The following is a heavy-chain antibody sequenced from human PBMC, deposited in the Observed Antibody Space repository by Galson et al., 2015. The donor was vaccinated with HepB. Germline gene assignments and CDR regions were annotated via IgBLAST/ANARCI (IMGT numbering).Heavy chain of an antibody. CDR1: GYTFTSYY. V-gene: IGHV1-46*01. D-gene: IGHD3-22*01. CDR2: INPSGGST. Sequence: SVKVSCKASGYTFTSYYMHWVRQAPGQGLEWMGIINPSGGSTSYAQKFQGRVTMTRDTSTSTVYMELSSLRSEDTAVYYCARSPYDSSGYHLGGAFDIWGQGTMVTVSS. J-gene: IGHJ3*02. CDR3: ARSPYDSSGYHLGGAFDI.